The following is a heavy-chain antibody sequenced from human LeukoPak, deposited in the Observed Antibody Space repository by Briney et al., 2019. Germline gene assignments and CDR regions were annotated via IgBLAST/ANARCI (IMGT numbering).Heavy chain of an antibody. D-gene: IGHD3-3*01. J-gene: IGHJ5*02. CDR3: AREVLRFLEWFPAYNWFDP. CDR2: INHSGST. V-gene: IGHV4-34*01. Sequence: PSETLSLTCAVYGGSFSGYYWSWTRQPPGKGLEWIGEINHSGSTNYNPSLKSRVTISVDTSKNQFSLKLSSVTAADTAVYYCAREVLRFLEWFPAYNWFDPWGQGTLVTVSS. CDR1: GGSFSGYY.